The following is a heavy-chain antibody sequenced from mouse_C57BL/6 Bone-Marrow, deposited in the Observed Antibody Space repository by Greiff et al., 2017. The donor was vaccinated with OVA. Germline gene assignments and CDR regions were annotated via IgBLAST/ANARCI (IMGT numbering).Heavy chain of an antibody. CDR2: IDPNSGGT. V-gene: IGHV1-72*01. D-gene: IGHD2-5*01. CDR3: ARSPSNYCWYFDV. CDR1: GYTFTSYW. J-gene: IGHJ1*03. Sequence: VQLQQPGAELVKPGASVKLSCKASGYTFTSYWMHWVKQRPGRGLEWIGRIDPNSGGTKYNEKFKSKATLTVDKPSSTAYMPLSSLTSEDSAVYDCARSPSNYCWYFDVWGTGTTVTVSS.